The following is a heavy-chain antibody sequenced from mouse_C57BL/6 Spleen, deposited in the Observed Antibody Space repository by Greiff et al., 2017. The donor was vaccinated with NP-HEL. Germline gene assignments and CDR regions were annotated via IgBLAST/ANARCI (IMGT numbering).Heavy chain of an antibody. J-gene: IGHJ2*01. CDR1: GFSLTSYG. D-gene: IGHD2-4*01. CDR2: IWRGGST. CDR3: AKNFDYDGYYFDY. V-gene: IGHV2-5*01. Sequence: VKLMESGPGLVQPSQSLSITCTVSGFSLTSYGVHWVRQSPGKGLEWLGVIWRGGSTDYNAAFMSRLSITKDNSKSQVFFKMNSLLAVDTAIYYCAKNFDYDGYYFDYWGQGTTLTVSS.